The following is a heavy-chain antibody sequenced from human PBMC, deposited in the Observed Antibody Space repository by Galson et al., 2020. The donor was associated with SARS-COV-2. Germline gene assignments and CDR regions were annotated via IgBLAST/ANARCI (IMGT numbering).Heavy chain of an antibody. CDR1: GFTFSDHP. D-gene: IGHD2-21*02. Sequence: QAGGSLRLSCVASGFTFSDHPMHWVRQAPGKGLEWVTVISYDGSLKYYADSVKGRFTISRDNSKNTIYLQMSSLRPEDTAVYYCATDSVVVTASNFDYWGQGTLVTVSS. CDR3: ATDSVVVTASNFDY. J-gene: IGHJ4*02. CDR2: ISYDGSLK. V-gene: IGHV3-30*04.